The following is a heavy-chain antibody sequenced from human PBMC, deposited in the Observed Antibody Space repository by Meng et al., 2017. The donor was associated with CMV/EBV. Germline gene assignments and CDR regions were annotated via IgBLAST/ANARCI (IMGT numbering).Heavy chain of an antibody. CDR1: GLSLSDND. V-gene: IGHV3-48*03. J-gene: IGHJ4*02. D-gene: IGHD1-7*01. Sequence: AGSLTLSCAVSGLSLSDNDMNWVRQPPGKGPEWVSYTISSGYTIYHADSVRGRLTISRDNAKKSLYLQVNSLEVEDTAIYYCAKVHGKNWDFVFADWGQGTLVTVSS. CDR2: ISSGYTI. CDR3: AKVHGKNWDFVFAD.